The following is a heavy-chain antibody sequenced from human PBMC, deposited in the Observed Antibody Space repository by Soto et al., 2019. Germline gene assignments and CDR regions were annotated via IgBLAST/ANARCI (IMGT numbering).Heavy chain of an antibody. V-gene: IGHV4-59*04. CDR2: IYYSGST. D-gene: IGHD3-10*01. Sequence: SETLSLTCTVSGGSISSYYWSWIRQPPGKGLEWIGYIYYSGSTYYNPSLKSRVTISVDTSKNQFSLKLSSVTAADTAVYYCAIPLVRGGDYYYYGMDVWGQGTTVTVSS. J-gene: IGHJ6*02. CDR3: AIPLVRGGDYYYYGMDV. CDR1: GGSISSYY.